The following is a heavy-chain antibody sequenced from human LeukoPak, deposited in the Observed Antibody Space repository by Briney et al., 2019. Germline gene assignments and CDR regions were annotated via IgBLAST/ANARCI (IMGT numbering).Heavy chain of an antibody. J-gene: IGHJ4*02. CDR2: INHSGST. V-gene: IGHV4-34*01. Sequence: SETLSLTCAVYGGSFSGYYWSWIRQPPGKGLEWIGEINHSGSTNYNPSLKSRVTISVDTSKNQFSLKLSSVTAADTAVYYCARRSSGSFDYWGQGTLVAVSS. D-gene: IGHD6-19*01. CDR3: ARRSSGSFDY. CDR1: GGSFSGYY.